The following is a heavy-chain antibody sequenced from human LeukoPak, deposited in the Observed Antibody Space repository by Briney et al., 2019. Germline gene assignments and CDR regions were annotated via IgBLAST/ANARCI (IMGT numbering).Heavy chain of an antibody. CDR3: ARDHSSGWYGDAFDI. D-gene: IGHD6-19*01. V-gene: IGHV4-39*07. CDR1: GGSISSSSYY. Sequence: SETLSLTCTVSGGSISSSSYYWGWVRQPTGKGLEWIGSIYYSGSTYYNPSLKSRVTISVDTSKNQFSLKLSSVTAADTAVYYCARDHSSGWYGDAFDIWGQGTMVTVSS. J-gene: IGHJ3*02. CDR2: IYYSGST.